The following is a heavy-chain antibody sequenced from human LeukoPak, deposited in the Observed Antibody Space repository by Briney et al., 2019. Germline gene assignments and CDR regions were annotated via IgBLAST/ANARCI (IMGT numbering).Heavy chain of an antibody. CDR1: VYSFTTYV. CDR3: ARDAYFDY. V-gene: IGHV1-18*01. Sequence: GGSVKVSRKTSVYSFTTYVISWVRQAPGQGLEWMGGINANNGNTKYAQKFQGRVTMATDTSTTTAYMELRGPRSDDTAVYYCARDAYFDYWGQGTLVTVSS. J-gene: IGHJ4*02. CDR2: INANNGNT.